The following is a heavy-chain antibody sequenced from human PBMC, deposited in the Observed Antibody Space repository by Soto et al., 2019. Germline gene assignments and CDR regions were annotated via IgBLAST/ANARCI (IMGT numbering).Heavy chain of an antibody. J-gene: IGHJ6*02. Sequence: SQTLSLTCAVEGGYFNDDYWSWIRQSPGKGLKWIGEINDSESTKDNPSIKSRVTISVDRSKSHFSLTLGSVAAADTAIFFCARVPVRKYYRAGSYQNYYFGMDVWGQGTTVT. D-gene: IGHD3-10*01. V-gene: IGHV4-34*01. CDR1: GGYFNDDY. CDR2: INDSEST. CDR3: ARVPVRKYYRAGSYQNYYFGMDV.